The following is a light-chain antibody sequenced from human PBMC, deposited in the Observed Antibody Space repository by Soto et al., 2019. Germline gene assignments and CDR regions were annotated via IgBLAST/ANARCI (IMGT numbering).Light chain of an antibody. Sequence: LMTQAPATLSVSPGAVVTLSGRASQRLTNNLAWYQQSPGQAPRLLIYGASTRATGIPTRFSGSGTGTEFTLTIRSLESEDFAVYYCQQYNNWPRTSGGGTKVEIK. CDR1: QRLTNN. V-gene: IGKV3D-15*01. J-gene: IGKJ4*01. CDR2: GAS. CDR3: QQYNNWPRT.